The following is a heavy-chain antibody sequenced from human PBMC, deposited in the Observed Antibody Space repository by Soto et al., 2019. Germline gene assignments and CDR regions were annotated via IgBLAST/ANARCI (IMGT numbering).Heavy chain of an antibody. D-gene: IGHD1-20*01. CDR3: ARDNWNTV. V-gene: IGHV3-74*01. CDR2: VNGDGSST. J-gene: IGHJ3*01. CDR1: GFTFSNYW. Sequence: PGGSLSLSCAASGFTFSNYWMHWVRQAPGKGLVWVSRVNGDGSSTFYADSVKGRFTISRDNAENTVFLQMDSLRAEDTAVYYCARDNWNTVWGQGTVVTVSS.